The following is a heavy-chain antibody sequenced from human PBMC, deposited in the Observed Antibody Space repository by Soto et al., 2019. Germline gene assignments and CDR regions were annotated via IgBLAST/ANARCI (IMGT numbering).Heavy chain of an antibody. V-gene: IGHV1-18*01. CDR2: TSAYNGHT. D-gene: IGHD3-9*01. CDR1: GYTFSSYG. CDR3: ARDGAAHYDILTGYYSVGMDV. Sequence: ASVKVSCKASGYTFSSYGISWVRQAPGQGLEWMGWTSAYNGHTNYAQKFQGRVTMTTDTSASTAHMELRSLSSDDTALYYCARDGAAHYDILTGYYSVGMDVWGQGNTVTVSS. J-gene: IGHJ6*02.